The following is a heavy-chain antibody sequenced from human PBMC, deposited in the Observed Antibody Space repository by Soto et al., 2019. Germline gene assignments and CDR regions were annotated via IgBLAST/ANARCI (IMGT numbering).Heavy chain of an antibody. CDR1: GYDFTAYD. D-gene: IGHD6-13*01. Sequence: ASVKVSCKASGYDFTAYDINWVRQVSGQGLEWMGWMNPINGATGTARRFQGRVSLSRNTATGTAYLELTSLRSDDTAVYYCGRGPSPRAPAGGTPYYYAMDVWGQGTTVTVSS. CDR3: GRGPSPRAPAGGTPYYYAMDV. J-gene: IGHJ6*02. V-gene: IGHV1-8*02. CDR2: MNPINGAT.